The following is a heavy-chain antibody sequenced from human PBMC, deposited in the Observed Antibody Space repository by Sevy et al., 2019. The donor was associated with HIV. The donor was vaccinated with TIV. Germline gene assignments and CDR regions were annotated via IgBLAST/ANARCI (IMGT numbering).Heavy chain of an antibody. Sequence: SESLSLTCTVSGASISSSGYYWGWIRQPPGKGLEWIASINYSGIRFYNPSLKSRITISADTSKIQFSLDLNSVTAADTAIYSYAGPILTYNNGWSYYDYWGQGTVVTVSS. CDR1: GASISSSGYY. J-gene: IGHJ4*02. V-gene: IGHV4-39*01. D-gene: IGHD6-19*01. CDR2: INYSGIR. CDR3: AGPILTYNNGWSYYDY.